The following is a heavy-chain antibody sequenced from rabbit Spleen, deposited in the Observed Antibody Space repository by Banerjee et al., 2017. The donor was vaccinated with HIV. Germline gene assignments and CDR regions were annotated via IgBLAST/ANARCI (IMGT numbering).Heavy chain of an antibody. V-gene: IGHV1S40*01. D-gene: IGHD1-1*01. J-gene: IGHJ4*01. CDR3: ARDLVAVIGWNFNL. CDR2: VNIVTGKN. Sequence: QSLEESGGDLVKPGASLTLTCTASGVSFTSNYYMCWVRQAPGKGLEWIACVNIVTGKNVYASWAKGRFIMSRTSSTTVTLQMTSLTDADTATYFCARDLVAVIGWNFNLWGQGTLVTVS. CDR1: GVSFTSNYY.